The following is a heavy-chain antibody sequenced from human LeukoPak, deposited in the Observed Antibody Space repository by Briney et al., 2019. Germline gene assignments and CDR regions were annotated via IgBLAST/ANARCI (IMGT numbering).Heavy chain of an antibody. Sequence: PGRSLRLSCAASGFTFSSYGMHWVRQAPGKGLEWVAVIWYDGSNKYYADSVKGRFTISRDNSKNTLYLQMNSLRAEDTAVYYCARDSTGIAAAGSFDYWGQGNLVTVSS. CDR2: IWYDGSNK. D-gene: IGHD6-13*01. CDR1: GFTFSSYG. CDR3: ARDSTGIAAAGSFDY. J-gene: IGHJ4*02. V-gene: IGHV3-33*01.